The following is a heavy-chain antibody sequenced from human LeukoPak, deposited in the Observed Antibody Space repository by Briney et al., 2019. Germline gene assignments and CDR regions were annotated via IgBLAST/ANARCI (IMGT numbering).Heavy chain of an antibody. D-gene: IGHD3-3*01. V-gene: IGHV4-59*01. J-gene: IGHJ6*03. CDR3: ARGLAIFGWSPYYYYYMDV. CDR2: IYYSGST. CDR1: GGSISSYY. Sequence: SETLSLTCTVSGGSISSYYWSWIRQPPGKGLEWIGYIYYSGSTNYNPSLKSRVTVSVDTSKNQFSLKLSSVTAADTAVYYCARGLAIFGWSPYYYYYMDVWGKGTTVTVSS.